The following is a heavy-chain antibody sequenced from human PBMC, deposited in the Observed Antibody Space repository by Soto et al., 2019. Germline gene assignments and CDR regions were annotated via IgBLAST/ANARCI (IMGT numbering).Heavy chain of an antibody. D-gene: IGHD3-22*01. CDR1: GGSISSSDHY. J-gene: IGHJ4*02. Sequence: QLQVRESGPGLVKPSETLSLTCTVSGGSISSSDHYWGWIRQPPGKGLEWIGSIYYGGSTYYNPSLKSRVAISVDTSKNQFSLKLSSVTVADTAVYYCARVRFRGYYPFDSWGPGTLVTVSS. CDR3: ARVRFRGYYPFDS. CDR2: IYYGGST. V-gene: IGHV4-39*01.